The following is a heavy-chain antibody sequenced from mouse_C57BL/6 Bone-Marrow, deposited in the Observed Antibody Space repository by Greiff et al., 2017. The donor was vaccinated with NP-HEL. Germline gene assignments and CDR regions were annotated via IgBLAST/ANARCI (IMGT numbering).Heavy chain of an antibody. Sequence: QVQLKQSGPELVKPGASVKLSCKASGYTFTSYDINWVKQRPGQGLEWIGWIYPRDGSTKYNEKFKGKATLTVDTSSSTAYMELHSLTSEDSAVYFCAVSTMITTRYYAMDYWGQGTSVTVSS. D-gene: IGHD2-4*01. CDR1: GYTFTSYD. CDR3: AVSTMITTRYYAMDY. V-gene: IGHV1-85*01. CDR2: IYPRDGST. J-gene: IGHJ4*01.